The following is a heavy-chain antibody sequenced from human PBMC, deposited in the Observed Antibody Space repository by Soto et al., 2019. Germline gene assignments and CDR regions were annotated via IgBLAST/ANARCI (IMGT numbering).Heavy chain of an antibody. CDR3: ARRYGYSFDY. Sequence: SETLSLTCAVSGGSISSGGYSWSWIRQPPGKGLEWIGYMYHSGSTYYNPSLKSRVTISVDRSKNQFSLKLSSVTAADTAVYYCARRYGYSFDYWGQGTLVT. CDR1: GGSISSGGYS. D-gene: IGHD4-4*01. J-gene: IGHJ4*02. V-gene: IGHV4-30-2*01. CDR2: MYHSGST.